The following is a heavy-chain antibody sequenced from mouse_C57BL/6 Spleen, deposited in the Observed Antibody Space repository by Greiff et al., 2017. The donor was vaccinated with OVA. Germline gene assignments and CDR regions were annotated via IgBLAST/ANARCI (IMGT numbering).Heavy chain of an antibody. J-gene: IGHJ4*01. D-gene: IGHD1-1*01. Sequence: EVKLQESGPVLVKPGASVKMSCKASGYTFTDYYMNWVKQSHGKSLEWIGVINPYNGGTSYNQKFKGKATLTVDKSSSTAYMELNSLTSEDSAVYYCARGPITTVVGDYAMDYWGQGTSVTVSA. CDR3: ARGPITTVVGDYAMDY. V-gene: IGHV1-19*01. CDR2: INPYNGGT. CDR1: GYTFTDYY.